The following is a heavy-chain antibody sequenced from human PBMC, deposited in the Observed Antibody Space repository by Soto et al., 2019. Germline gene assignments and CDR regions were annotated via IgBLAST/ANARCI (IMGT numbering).Heavy chain of an antibody. CDR2: IYWDDDK. Sequence: QITLKESGPSLVKPTQTLRLTCTFSGFSLTTTGVGVVWIRQPPGKALEWLALIYWDDDKHYSPSLRSRLTVTKDTTKNQVVLTLTNVDPADTGTYFRAHVGGLEQWLYRLDHWGQGTLVTVSS. J-gene: IGHJ4*02. CDR3: AHVGGLEQWLYRLDH. V-gene: IGHV2-5*02. D-gene: IGHD6-19*01. CDR1: GFSLTTTGVG.